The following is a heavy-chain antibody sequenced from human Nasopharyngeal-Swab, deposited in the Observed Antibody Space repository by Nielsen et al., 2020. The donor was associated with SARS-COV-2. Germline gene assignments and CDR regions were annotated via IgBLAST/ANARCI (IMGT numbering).Heavy chain of an antibody. D-gene: IGHD2/OR15-2a*01. CDR3: ARDPEYQAFDI. J-gene: IGHJ3*02. V-gene: IGHV3-30-3*01. CDR1: GFTFSSYA. CDR2: ISYDGNNK. Sequence: GGSLRLSCAASGFTFSSYAMHWVRQAPGKGLEWVAVISYDGNNKYYADSVKGRFTISRDNSKNTLYLQMNSLRAEDTAVYYCARDPEYQAFDIWGQGTKVTVSS.